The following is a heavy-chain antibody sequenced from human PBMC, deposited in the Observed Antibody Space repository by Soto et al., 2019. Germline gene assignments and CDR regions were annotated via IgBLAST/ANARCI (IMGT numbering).Heavy chain of an antibody. V-gene: IGHV4-59*01. CDR2: IYYSGST. CDR3: ARGGSYYGSGSYYNYFDH. J-gene: IGHJ4*02. Sequence: SETLSLTCTVSGGSISSYYWSWIRQPPGKGLEWIGYIYYSGSTNYNPSLKSRVTISVDTSKNQFSLKLSSVTAADTAVYYCARGGSYYGSGSYYNYFDHWGQGTLVTVSS. D-gene: IGHD3-10*01. CDR1: GGSISSYY.